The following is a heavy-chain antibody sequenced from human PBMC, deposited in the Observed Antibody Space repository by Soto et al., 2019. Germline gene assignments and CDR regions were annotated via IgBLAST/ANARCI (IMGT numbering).Heavy chain of an antibody. V-gene: IGHV4-34*01. CDR1: GGSFSGYY. CDR2: INHSGST. D-gene: IGHD3-3*01. CDR3: ASIRRYYDFWSGYSAPYYYGMDV. J-gene: IGHJ6*02. Sequence: QVQLQQWGAGLLKPSETLSLTCAVYGGSFSGYYWSWIRQPPGKGLEWIGEINHSGSTNYNPSLKSRVTISVDPSKNQFSLKLSSVTAADTAVYYCASIRRYYDFWSGYSAPYYYGMDVWGQGTTVTVSS.